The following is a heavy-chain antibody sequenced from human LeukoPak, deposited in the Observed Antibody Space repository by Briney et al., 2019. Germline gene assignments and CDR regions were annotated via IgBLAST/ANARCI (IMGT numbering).Heavy chain of an antibody. CDR1: GFTFSSYG. V-gene: IGHV3-23*01. D-gene: IGHD7-27*01. CDR2: ISGSGGST. J-gene: IGHJ4*02. Sequence: GGSLRLSCAASGFTFSSYGMSWVRQAPGKGLEWVSGISGSGGSTYYADSVKGRFTISRDDSKNTLSLQMNSLRVEDTAVYHCARDLAWGAFDYWGQGTLVTVSS. CDR3: ARDLAWGAFDY.